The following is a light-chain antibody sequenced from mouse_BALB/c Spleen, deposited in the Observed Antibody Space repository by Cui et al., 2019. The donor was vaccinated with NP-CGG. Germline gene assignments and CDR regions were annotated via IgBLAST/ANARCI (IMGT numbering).Light chain of an antibody. CDR2: GTN. V-gene: IGLV1*01. CDR3: ALWYSNHWV. CDR1: TGAVTTSNY. Sequence: PVLTHASALTTSPGETVTRTCRSSTGAVTTSNYANWVQEKPDHLFTGLIGGTNNRAPGVPARFSGSLIGDKAALIITGAQTEDEAIYFCALWYSNHWVFGGGTKLTVL. J-gene: IGLJ1*01.